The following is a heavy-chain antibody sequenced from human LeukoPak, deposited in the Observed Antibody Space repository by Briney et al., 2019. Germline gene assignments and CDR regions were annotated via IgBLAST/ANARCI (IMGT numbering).Heavy chain of an antibody. V-gene: IGHV3-74*01. J-gene: IGHJ4*02. CDR1: GFTFSDHW. D-gene: IGHD6-19*01. Sequence: GGSLRLSCAASGFTFSDHWMHWVRQAPGKGLEWLSRIYNDGGRTSYADSVKGRFTISRDNGKNTLFLQLNSLRAEDTAVYYCARGSSGWCVDYWGQGTLVTVSS. CDR3: ARGSSGWCVDY. CDR2: IYNDGGRT.